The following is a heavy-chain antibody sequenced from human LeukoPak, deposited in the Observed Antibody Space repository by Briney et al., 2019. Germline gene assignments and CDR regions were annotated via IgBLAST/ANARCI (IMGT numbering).Heavy chain of an antibody. J-gene: IGHJ4*02. Sequence: SETLSLTCTVSGGSISSSSYYWGWIRQPPGEGLEWIGSIYYSGSTYYNPSLKSRVTISVDTSKNQFSLKLSSVAAADTAVYYCARDGYNQADYFDYWGQGTLVTVSS. CDR3: ARDGYNQADYFDY. CDR2: IYYSGST. CDR1: GGSISSSSYY. D-gene: IGHD5-24*01. V-gene: IGHV4-39*07.